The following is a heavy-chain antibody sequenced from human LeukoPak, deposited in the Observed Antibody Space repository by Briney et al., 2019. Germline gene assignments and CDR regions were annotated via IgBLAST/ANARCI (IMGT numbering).Heavy chain of an antibody. D-gene: IGHD3-3*01. CDR1: GGSISSGGYY. J-gene: IGHJ5*02. CDR2: IYYSGST. Sequence: SETLSLTCTVSGGSISSGGYYWSWIRQHPGKGLEWIGYIYYSGSTYYNPSLKSRVTISVDTSKNQFSLKLSSVTAADTAVYYCAREPRNTAYYDFWSGYKMGPWFDPWGQGTLVTVSS. CDR3: AREPRNTAYYDFWSGYKMGPWFDP. V-gene: IGHV4-31*03.